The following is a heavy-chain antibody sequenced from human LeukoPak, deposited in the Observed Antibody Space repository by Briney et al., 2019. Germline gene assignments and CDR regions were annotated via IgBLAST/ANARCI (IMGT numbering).Heavy chain of an antibody. Sequence: GGSLRLPCAASGFPFSSYWMSWVRQAPGKGLAWVANIKKDGDDKHYVDSVKGRFTVSRDNAKTSLYLQMNNLRAEDTAVYYCARVPGTSNYYGSGSPDYWGQGTLVTVSS. J-gene: IGHJ4*02. CDR3: ARVPGTSNYYGSGSPDY. D-gene: IGHD3-10*01. CDR1: GFPFSSYW. V-gene: IGHV3-7*04. CDR2: IKKDGDDK.